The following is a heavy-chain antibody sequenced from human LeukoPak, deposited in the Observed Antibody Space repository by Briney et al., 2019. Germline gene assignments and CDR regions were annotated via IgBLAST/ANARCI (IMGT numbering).Heavy chain of an antibody. CDR1: GYTFTSYD. CDR2: MNPNSGNT. V-gene: IGHV1-8*01. CDR3: ARAKYYDFSSGYTKPNLFDY. D-gene: IGHD3-3*01. Sequence: ASVKVSCKASGYTFTSYDINWVRQATGQGLEWMGWMNPNSGNTGYAQKFQGRVTMTRNTSISTAYMELSSLRSEDTAVYYCARAKYYDFSSGYTKPNLFDYWGQGTLVTVSS. J-gene: IGHJ4*02.